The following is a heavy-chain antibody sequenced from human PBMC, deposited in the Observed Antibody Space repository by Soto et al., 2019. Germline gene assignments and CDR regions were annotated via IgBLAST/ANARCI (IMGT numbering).Heavy chain of an antibody. D-gene: IGHD6-6*01. CDR1: GGSISSSSYY. CDR2: IYYSGST. J-gene: IGHJ4*02. CDR3: ARREQLGYFDY. V-gene: IGHV4-39*01. Sequence: SETLSLTCTASGGSISSSSYYWGWIRQPPGKGLEWIGSIYYSGSTYYNPSLKSRVTISVDTSKNQFSLKLSSVTAADTAVYYCARREQLGYFDYWGQGTLVTVSS.